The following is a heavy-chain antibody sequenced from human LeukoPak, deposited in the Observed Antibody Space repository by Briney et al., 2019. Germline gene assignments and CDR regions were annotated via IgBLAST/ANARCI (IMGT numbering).Heavy chain of an antibody. CDR1: GFTFSSYW. V-gene: IGHV3-48*02. CDR2: ISSSSSTI. J-gene: IGHJ6*02. D-gene: IGHD2-8*01. CDR3: ASNEGSFYYYYGMDV. Sequence: GGSLRLSCAASGFTFSSYWMSWVRQAPGKGLEWVSYISSSSSTIYYADSVKGRFTISRDNAKNSLYPQMNSLRDEDTAVYYCASNEGSFYYYYGMDVWGQGTTVTVSS.